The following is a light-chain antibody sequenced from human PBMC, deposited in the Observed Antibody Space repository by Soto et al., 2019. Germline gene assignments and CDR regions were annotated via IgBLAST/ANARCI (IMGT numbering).Light chain of an antibody. J-gene: IGLJ2*01. CDR3: QAWDSSTVV. V-gene: IGLV3-1*01. CDR2: QDI. Sequence: SYELTQPPSVSVSPGQTASITCSGDKLGNKYASWYQQKPGQSPVLVIYQDIKRPSGIPERFSGSNSGNTATLTISGTQAMDEADYYCQAWDSSTVVFGGGTQLTVL. CDR1: KLGNKY.